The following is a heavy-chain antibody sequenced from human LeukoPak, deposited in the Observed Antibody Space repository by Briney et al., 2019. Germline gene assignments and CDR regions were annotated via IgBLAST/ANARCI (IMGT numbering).Heavy chain of an antibody. CDR1: GGSISSGGYY. J-gene: IGHJ3*02. CDR2: LYHSGST. D-gene: IGHD2-2*01. Sequence: SQTLSLTCTVSGGSISSGGYYWSWIRQPPGKGLEWIGYLYHSGSTYYNPSLKSRVTISVDRSKNQFSLKLSSVTAADTAVYYCARDLRVVPAAIGAFDIWGQGTMVTVSS. CDR3: ARDLRVVPAAIGAFDI. V-gene: IGHV4-30-2*01.